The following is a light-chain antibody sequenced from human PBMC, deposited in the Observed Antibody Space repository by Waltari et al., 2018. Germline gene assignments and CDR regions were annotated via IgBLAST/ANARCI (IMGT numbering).Light chain of an antibody. CDR3: QQRGSWPLT. CDR2: DAS. CDR1: QSVCDF. V-gene: IGKV3-11*01. Sequence: EIVLTQFPATLSLSPGERATLSCRARQSVCDFLAWSQQKPGQAPRLLISDASKRVTGIPARCSGSGSGTDFTLTISSLEPEDFALYYCQQRGSWPLTFGGGTTVEIK. J-gene: IGKJ4*01.